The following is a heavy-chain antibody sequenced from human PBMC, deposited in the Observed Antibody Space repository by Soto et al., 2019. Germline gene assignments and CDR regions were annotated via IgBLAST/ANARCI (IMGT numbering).Heavy chain of an antibody. Sequence: TSETLSLTCAVYGGSFSGYYWSWIRQPPGKGLEWIGEINHSGSTNYNPSLKSRVTISVDTSKNQFSLKLSSVTAADTAVYYCASRPATDTNNCFDPGGQETLVTVSS. V-gene: IGHV4-34*01. CDR2: INHSGST. J-gene: IGHJ5*02. CDR1: GGSFSGYY. CDR3: ASRPATDTNNCFDP. D-gene: IGHD5-18*01.